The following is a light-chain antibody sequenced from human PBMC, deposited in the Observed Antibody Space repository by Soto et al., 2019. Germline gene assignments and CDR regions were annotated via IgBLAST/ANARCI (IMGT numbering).Light chain of an antibody. CDR2: GAS. CDR3: QQYSSSPWT. Sequence: EIVWTQSPGTLSLSPGERATLSCRASQSVTSSYLAWDRLKPGQAPRLVIYGASSSATGIPDRFSGSGSGTDFTLTISRMEPEDFAVYCCQQYSSSPWTVGQGTKVEIK. J-gene: IGKJ1*01. CDR1: QSVTSSY. V-gene: IGKV3-20*01.